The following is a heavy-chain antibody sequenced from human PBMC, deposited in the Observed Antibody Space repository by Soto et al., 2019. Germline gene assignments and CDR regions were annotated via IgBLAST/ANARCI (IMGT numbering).Heavy chain of an antibody. CDR2: INHSGST. D-gene: IGHD2-2*01. CDR3: ARGPAFLGYCSSTSCYAGIRRNYYFDY. Sequence: QVQLQQWGAGLLKPSETLSLTCAVYGGSFSGYYWSWIRQPPGKGLEWIGEINHSGSTNYNPSLKSRVTISVDTSKDQFSLKLSSVTAADTAVYYCARGPAFLGYCSSTSCYAGIRRNYYFDYWGQGTLVTVSS. CDR1: GGSFSGYY. J-gene: IGHJ4*02. V-gene: IGHV4-34*01.